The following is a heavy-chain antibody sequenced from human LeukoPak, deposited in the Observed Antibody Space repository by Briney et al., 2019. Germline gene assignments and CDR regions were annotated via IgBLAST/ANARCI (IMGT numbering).Heavy chain of an antibody. CDR2: VDHSGGT. D-gene: IGHD3-10*01. Sequence: SETLSLTCTVSGYSISSGYYWGWIRQPPGKGLEWIGSVDHSGGTYYNPSLRSRVSISVDTSKNQFSLKLSSVTAADTAVYSCAGFTFFRGVITFDYWGQGTLVTVSS. J-gene: IGHJ4*02. CDR1: GYSISSGYY. V-gene: IGHV4-38-2*02. CDR3: AGFTFFRGVITFDY.